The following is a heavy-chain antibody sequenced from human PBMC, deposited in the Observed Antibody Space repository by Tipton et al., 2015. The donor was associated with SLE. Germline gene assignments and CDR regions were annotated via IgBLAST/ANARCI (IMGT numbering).Heavy chain of an antibody. J-gene: IGHJ4*02. Sequence: TLSLTCAVYGGSFSGYYWSWIRQPPGKGLEWIGEINHSGSTNHNSSLKSRVTIIVDTSKIQFSLKLRSVTAADTAVYYCARGPVGAIPFDYWGQGALITVSS. D-gene: IGHD1-26*01. CDR1: GGSFSGYY. CDR3: ARGPVGAIPFDY. V-gene: IGHV4-34*01. CDR2: INHSGST.